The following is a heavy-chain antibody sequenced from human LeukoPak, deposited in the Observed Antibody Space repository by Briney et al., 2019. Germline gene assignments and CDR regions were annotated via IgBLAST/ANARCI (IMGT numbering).Heavy chain of an antibody. J-gene: IGHJ4*02. Sequence: SVKVSCKASGGTFSSYAISWVRQAPGQGLEWMGGIIPIFGTANYAQKFQGRVTITADESTSTAYMALSSPRSEDTAVYYCARGGGYKHFDYWGQGTLVTVSS. CDR3: ARGGGYKHFDY. D-gene: IGHD5-24*01. V-gene: IGHV1-69*01. CDR1: GGTFSSYA. CDR2: IIPIFGTA.